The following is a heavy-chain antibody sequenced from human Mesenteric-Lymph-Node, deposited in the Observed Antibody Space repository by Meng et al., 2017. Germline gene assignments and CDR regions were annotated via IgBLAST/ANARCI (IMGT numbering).Heavy chain of an antibody. CDR2: INHSGST. V-gene: IGHV4-34*01. J-gene: IGHJ5*02. D-gene: IGHD3-3*01. CDR1: GGSFSGYY. Sequence: SETLSLTCAVYGGSFSGYYWSWIRQPPGKGLEWIGEINHSGSTNYNPSLKSRVTISVDTSKNQSSLKLSSVTAADTAVYYCARAGGELRFLEWYTKDNWFDPWGQGTLVTVSS. CDR3: ARAGGELRFLEWYTKDNWFDP.